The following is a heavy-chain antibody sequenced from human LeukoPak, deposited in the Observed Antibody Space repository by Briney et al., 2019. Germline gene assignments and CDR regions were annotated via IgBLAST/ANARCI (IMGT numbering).Heavy chain of an antibody. D-gene: IGHD1-26*01. J-gene: IGHJ4*02. CDR3: ARYREVGATVDY. Sequence: SETLSLTCAVSGYSISSGYYWGWIRQPPGRGLEWIASIYYRGSTHYNPSLTSLKSRVTISGDTSKNQFSLKLSSVTAADTAVYYCARYREVGATVDYWGQGTLVTISS. V-gene: IGHV4-38-2*01. CDR1: GYSISSGYY. CDR2: IYYRGST.